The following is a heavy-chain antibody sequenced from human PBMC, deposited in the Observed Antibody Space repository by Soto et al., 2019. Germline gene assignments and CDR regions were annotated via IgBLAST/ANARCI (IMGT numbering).Heavy chain of an antibody. D-gene: IGHD2-21*01. CDR3: ARDRIPTA. CDR2: ISGSGGST. CDR1: GFTFGSYA. Sequence: GGSLRLSCAASGFTFGSYAMSWVRQAPGKGLEWVSAISGSGGSTNYADSVKGRFTISRDNAKNSLYLHMNSLRAEDAAVYYCARDRIPTAWGQGILVTVSS. V-gene: IGHV3-23*01. J-gene: IGHJ5*02.